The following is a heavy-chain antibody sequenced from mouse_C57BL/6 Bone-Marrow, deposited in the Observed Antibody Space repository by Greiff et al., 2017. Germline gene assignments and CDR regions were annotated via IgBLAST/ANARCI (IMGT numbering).Heavy chain of an antibody. J-gene: IGHJ4*01. CDR2: IDPETGGT. CDR3: RRWDLLWYLMDY. Sequence: QVQLQQSGAELVRPGASVTLSCKASGYTFTDYEMHWVKQTPVHGLEWIGAIDPETGGTAYNQKFKGKAILTADKSSSTAYMELRSLTSEDSAVYYCRRWDLLWYLMDYWGQGTSVTVSS. V-gene: IGHV1-15*01. CDR1: GYTFTDYE. D-gene: IGHD2-1*01.